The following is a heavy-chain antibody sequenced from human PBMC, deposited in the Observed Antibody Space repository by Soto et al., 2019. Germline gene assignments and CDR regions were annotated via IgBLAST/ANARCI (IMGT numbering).Heavy chain of an antibody. D-gene: IGHD6-13*01. CDR3: ARGKSDYLQGGAQQLVNLYYFDY. CDR2: INHSGST. V-gene: IGHV4-34*01. CDR1: GGSFSGYY. Sequence: SETLSLTCAVYGGSFSGYYWSWIRQPPGKGLEWIGEINHSGSTNYNPSLKSRVTISVDTSKNQFSLKLSSVTAADTAVYYCARGKSDYLQGGAQQLVNLYYFDYWGQGTLVTVSS. J-gene: IGHJ4*02.